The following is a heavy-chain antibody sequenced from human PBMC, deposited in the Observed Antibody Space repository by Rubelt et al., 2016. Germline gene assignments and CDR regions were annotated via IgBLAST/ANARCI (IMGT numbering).Heavy chain of an antibody. CDR2: INTDGTTI. CDR3: ARETGRDWYFDL. J-gene: IGHJ2*01. V-gene: IGHV3-74*01. Sequence: EVQLVESGGGLVQPGGSLRLSCVASGFTFSSNWMHWVRQAPGNGLVWVSRINTDGTTIAYADAVKGRFTISSDNAKNTLYLQMNRRRAEDTAVYYCARETGRDWYFDLWGRGTLVTVSS. CDR1: GFTFSSNW.